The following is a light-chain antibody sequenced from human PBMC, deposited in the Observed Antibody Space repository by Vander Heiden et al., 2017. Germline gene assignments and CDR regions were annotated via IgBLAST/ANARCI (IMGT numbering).Light chain of an antibody. CDR3: QKRSNLLT. V-gene: IGKV3-11*01. Sequence: EIVLTQSPATLSLSPRERATLSCRASQSFSSYLTWFEQKPGQATRLLIYDASNRANGIPGRFSGSGSGTDFTLTISSLEPEDFAVYYWQKRSNLLTFGGGTKVEIK. J-gene: IGKJ4*01. CDR2: DAS. CDR1: QSFSSY.